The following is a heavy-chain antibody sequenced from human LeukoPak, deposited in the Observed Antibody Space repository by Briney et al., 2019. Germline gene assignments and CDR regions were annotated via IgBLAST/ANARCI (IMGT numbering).Heavy chain of an antibody. D-gene: IGHD4-17*01. CDR3: ARPSSTVTTYDY. V-gene: IGHV1-18*01. CDR1: GYTFTSYG. CDR2: ISAYNGNT. J-gene: IGHJ4*02. Sequence: ASVKVSCKASGYTFTSYGISWVRQAPGQGLEWMGWISAYNGNTNYAQKLQGRVTMTTDTSTCTAYMELRSLRSDDTAVYYCARPSSTVTTYDYWGQGTLVTVSS.